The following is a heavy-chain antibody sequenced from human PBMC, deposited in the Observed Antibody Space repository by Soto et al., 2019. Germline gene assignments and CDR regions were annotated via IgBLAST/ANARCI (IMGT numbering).Heavy chain of an antibody. V-gene: IGHV3-21*01. J-gene: IGHJ4*02. Sequence: EVQLVEAGGGLVQPGGSLRLSCAASGYTFSSYSMNWVRQAPGKGLEWVSSITRDSAYIYYADSMKGRFTISRDNANNSLYLQMNSLRAEDTAVYYCARARIQPYCSGGRCPPPDYWGQGTLVTVSS. CDR3: ARARIQPYCSGGRCPPPDY. CDR1: GYTFSSYS. CDR2: ITRDSAYI. D-gene: IGHD2-15*01.